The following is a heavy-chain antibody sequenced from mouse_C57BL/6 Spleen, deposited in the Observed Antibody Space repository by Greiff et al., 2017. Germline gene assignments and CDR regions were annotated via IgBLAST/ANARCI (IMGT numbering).Heavy chain of an antibody. CDR1: GISITTGNYR. D-gene: IGHD1-2*01. Sequence: DVKLQESGPGLVKPSQTVFLTCTVTGISITTGNYRWSWIRQFPGNKLEWIGYIYYSGTITYNPSLTSRTTITRDTPKNQFFLEMNSLTAEDTATYYCARDSARRAMDYWGQGTSVTVSS. CDR3: ARDSARRAMDY. V-gene: IGHV3-5*01. CDR2: IYYSGTI. J-gene: IGHJ4*01.